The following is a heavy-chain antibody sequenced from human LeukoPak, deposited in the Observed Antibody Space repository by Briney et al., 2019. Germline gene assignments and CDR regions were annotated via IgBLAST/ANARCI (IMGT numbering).Heavy chain of an antibody. D-gene: IGHD4/OR15-4a*01. CDR2: YSGRRSTT. Sequence: PGASLRLSCAASGFTFSNYAMNWVRQAPGKGLQWVSGYSGRRSTTYYAGSVQGRFIISRDDSKKMLYLQMNSLRVDDTAIYYCVKDLDGAGYFDAFDIWGQGTIVTVSS. J-gene: IGHJ3*02. CDR1: GFTFSNYA. CDR3: VKDLDGAGYFDAFDI. V-gene: IGHV3-23*01.